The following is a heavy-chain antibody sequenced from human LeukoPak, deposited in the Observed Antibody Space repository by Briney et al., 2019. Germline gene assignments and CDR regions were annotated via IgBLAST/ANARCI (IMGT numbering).Heavy chain of an antibody. J-gene: IGHJ4*02. CDR1: GYTFTSYD. CDR2: MSAYNGNT. CDR3: ARARLPYSSSPKVGFDY. D-gene: IGHD6-6*01. V-gene: IGHV1-18*01. Sequence: ASVKVSCKASGYTFTSYDINWVRQAPGQGLEWMGWMSAYNGNTNYAQKLQGRVTMTTDTSTSTAYMELRSLRSDDTAVYYCARARLPYSSSPKVGFDYWGQGTLVTVSS.